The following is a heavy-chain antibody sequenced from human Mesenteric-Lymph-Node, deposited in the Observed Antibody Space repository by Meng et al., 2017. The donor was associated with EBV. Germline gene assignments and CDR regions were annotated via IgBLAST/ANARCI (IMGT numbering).Heavy chain of an antibody. CDR2: FYYSENT. CDR3: ARRPWSLYYYFDY. J-gene: IGHJ4*02. CDR1: GGSMRSSSYY. V-gene: IGHV4-39*07. Sequence: LVPCPAFGEPSGSLSLTCTGTGGSMRSSSYYWGWIRQPPGKGLEWIGDFYYSENTYYNPSLKSRVTISVDTSKNQFSLKLSSVTAADTAVYYCARRPWSLYYYFDYWGPGTLVTVSS. D-gene: IGHD1-26*01.